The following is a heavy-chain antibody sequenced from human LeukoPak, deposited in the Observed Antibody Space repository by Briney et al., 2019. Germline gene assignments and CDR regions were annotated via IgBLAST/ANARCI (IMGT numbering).Heavy chain of an antibody. V-gene: IGHV4-59*01. Sequence: AETLSLTCTVSGASMTNYYWAWIRQPPGKGLEWIGYIYYSGSTNYNPSLKSRVTISVDTSKNQFSLKLSSVTAADTAVYYCARGNGYNYYWGQGTLVTVSS. CDR2: IYYSGST. J-gene: IGHJ4*02. CDR1: GASMTNYY. D-gene: IGHD5-24*01. CDR3: ARGNGYNYY.